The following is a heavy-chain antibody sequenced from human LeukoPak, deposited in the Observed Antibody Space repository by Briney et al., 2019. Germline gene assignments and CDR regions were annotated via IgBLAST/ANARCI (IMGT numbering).Heavy chain of an antibody. CDR3: ARDGGGYCSSTSCPDAFDI. CDR1: GFTFSSYS. J-gene: IGHJ3*02. CDR2: ISSSSSYI. Sequence: GGSLRLSCTASGFTFSSYSMDWVRQAPGKGLEWVSSISSSSSYIYYADSVKGRFTISRDNAKNSLYLQMNSLRAEDTAVYYCARDGGGYCSSTSCPDAFDIWGQGTMVTVSS. D-gene: IGHD2-2*01. V-gene: IGHV3-21*01.